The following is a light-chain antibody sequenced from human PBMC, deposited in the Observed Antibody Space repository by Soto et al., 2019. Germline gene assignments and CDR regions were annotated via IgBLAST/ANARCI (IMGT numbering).Light chain of an antibody. Sequence: QSALTQPASVSGSPGQSITISCTGTSSDVGGYNYVSWYQQHPGKAPKLMIYDVSNRPSGVSNRFSGSQSGNTASLTISGLQAEDEADYYCSSYTSSSTLGVFGTGTKVTGL. CDR3: SSYTSSSTLGV. V-gene: IGLV2-14*01. CDR1: SSDVGGYNY. CDR2: DVS. J-gene: IGLJ1*01.